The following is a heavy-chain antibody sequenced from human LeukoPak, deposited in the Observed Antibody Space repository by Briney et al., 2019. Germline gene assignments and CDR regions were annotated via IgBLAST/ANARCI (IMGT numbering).Heavy chain of an antibody. V-gene: IGHV4-39*01. J-gene: IGHJ4*02. CDR1: GGSISSSSYY. Sequence: SETLSLTCTVSGGSISSSSYYWGWIRQPPGKGLEWIGSIYYSGSTYYNPSLKSRVTISVDTSKNQFSLKLSSVTAADTAVYYCVSWTGKFYHSLAPSNSWGQGTLVTVSS. D-gene: IGHD2/OR15-2a*01. CDR3: VSWTGKFYHSLAPSNS. CDR2: IYYSGST.